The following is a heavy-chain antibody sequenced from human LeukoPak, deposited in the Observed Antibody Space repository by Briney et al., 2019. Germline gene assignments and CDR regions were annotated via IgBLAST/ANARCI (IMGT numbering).Heavy chain of an antibody. CDR3: ASCYYDSSGYYLNWFDP. Sequence: SETLSLTCTVSGGSISSTTYYWSWIRQPPGKGLEWIGEINHSGSTKYNPSLKSRVTISVDTSKNEFSLKLSSVTAADTAVYYCASCYYDSSGYYLNWFDPWGQGTLVTVSS. CDR1: GGSISSTTYY. J-gene: IGHJ5*02. CDR2: INHSGST. D-gene: IGHD3-22*01. V-gene: IGHV4-39*07.